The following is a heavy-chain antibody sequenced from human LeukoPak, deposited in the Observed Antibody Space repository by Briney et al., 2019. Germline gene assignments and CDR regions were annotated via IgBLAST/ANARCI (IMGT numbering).Heavy chain of an antibody. CDR2: MNPNSGNT. D-gene: IGHD6-19*01. V-gene: IGHV1-8*01. CDR1: GYTFTSYD. J-gene: IGHJ4*02. Sequence: ASVKVSCKASGYTFTSYDINWVRQATGQGLEWMGWMNPNSGNTGYAQKFQGRVTMTRDTSTRTVYMEVNSLRSEDTAVYYCARQGTYSSAIGMGYWGQGTLVTVSS. CDR3: ARQGTYSSAIGMGY.